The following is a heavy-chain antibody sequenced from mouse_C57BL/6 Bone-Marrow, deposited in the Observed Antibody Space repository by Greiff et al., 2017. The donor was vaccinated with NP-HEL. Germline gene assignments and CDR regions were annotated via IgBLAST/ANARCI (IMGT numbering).Heavy chain of an antibody. D-gene: IGHD2-2*01. CDR2: IDPEDGDT. V-gene: IGHV14-1*01. J-gene: IGHJ2*01. Sequence: VQLQQSGAELVRPGASVKLSCTASGFNIKDYYMHWVKQRPEQGLEWIGRIDPEDGDTEYAPKFQGKATMTADPSSNTAYLQLSSLTSEDTAVYYCTTVSIYYGYDVEGYWGQGTTLTVSS. CDR1: GFNIKDYY. CDR3: TTVSIYYGYDVEGY.